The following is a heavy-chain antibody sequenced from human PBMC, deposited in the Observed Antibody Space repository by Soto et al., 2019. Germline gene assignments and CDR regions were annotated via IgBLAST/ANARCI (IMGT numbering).Heavy chain of an antibody. J-gene: IGHJ4*02. V-gene: IGHV3-23*01. CDR3: VRGGLLIPKYY. D-gene: IGHD3-16*01. CDR1: GFTFSVSA. Sequence: EVLLLESGGGLVPPGGSLSLSCAASGFTFSVSAMGWVRQAPGKGLEWVSSISSSGGSKPYSDSVRGRFTIARDNSKNTVYLQMNSLRVEDTAVYYCVRGGLLIPKYYWGQGSLVTVSS. CDR2: ISSSGGSK.